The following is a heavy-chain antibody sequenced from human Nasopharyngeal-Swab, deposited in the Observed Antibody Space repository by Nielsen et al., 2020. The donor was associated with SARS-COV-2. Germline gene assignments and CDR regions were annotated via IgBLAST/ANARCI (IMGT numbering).Heavy chain of an antibody. D-gene: IGHD6-19*01. CDR2: ISSSSGTI. CDR3: ASLSSGWYTNGAFDS. Sequence: GESLKISCAASRFTFSAYSMNWVRQAPGKGLEWISYISSSSGTIYYADSVKGRFTISRDNAKNSLYLQMNSLRVEDTAVYYCASLSSGWYTNGAFDSWGQGTMVTVSS. J-gene: IGHJ3*02. CDR1: RFTFSAYS. V-gene: IGHV3-48*04.